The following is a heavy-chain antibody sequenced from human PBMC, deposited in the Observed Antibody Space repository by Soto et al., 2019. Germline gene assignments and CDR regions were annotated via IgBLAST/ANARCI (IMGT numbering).Heavy chain of an antibody. V-gene: IGHV1-18*01. D-gene: IGHD6-19*01. CDR1: GYRHTSSV. Sequence: ASVKGYWKASGYRHTSSVISLVRQEKGQGLEWMGWISAYNGNTNYAQKLQGRVTMTTDTSTSTAYMELRSLRSDDTAVYYCARDRQWLVLNDAFDTWGQGTMVTVS. CDR3: ARDRQWLVLNDAFDT. J-gene: IGHJ3*02. CDR2: ISAYNGNT.